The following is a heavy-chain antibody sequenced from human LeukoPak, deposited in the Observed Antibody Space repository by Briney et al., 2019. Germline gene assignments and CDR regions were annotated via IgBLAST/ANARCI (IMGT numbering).Heavy chain of an antibody. V-gene: IGHV3-66*01. CDR2: IYSGGST. CDR1: EFSVGSNY. CDR3: ARGVIPSDYYGSGSELMH. D-gene: IGHD3-10*01. J-gene: IGHJ4*02. Sequence: GGSLRLSCAASEFSVGSNYMTWVRQAPGKGLEWVSLIYSGGSTYYADSVKGRFTISRDNSKNTLYLQMNSLRAEDTAVYYCARGVIPSDYYGSGSELMHWGQGTLVTVSS.